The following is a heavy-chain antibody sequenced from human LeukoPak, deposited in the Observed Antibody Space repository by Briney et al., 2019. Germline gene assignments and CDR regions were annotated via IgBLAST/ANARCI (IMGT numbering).Heavy chain of an antibody. Sequence: PSETLSLTCAVSGGSISSTNWWGWVRQPPGKGLEWIGEIYHTGSTNYNPSLKSRVTISADKSKNQFSLKLSSVTAADTAVYYCARGRRVGDYDYWGQGTLVTVSS. CDR3: ARGRRVGDYDY. J-gene: IGHJ4*02. D-gene: IGHD4-17*01. V-gene: IGHV4-4*02. CDR1: GGSISSTNW. CDR2: IYHTGST.